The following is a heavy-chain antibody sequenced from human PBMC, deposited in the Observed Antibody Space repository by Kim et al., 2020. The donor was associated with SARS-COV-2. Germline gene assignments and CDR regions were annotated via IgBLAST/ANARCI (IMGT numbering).Heavy chain of an antibody. Sequence: SETLSLTCAVYGGSFSGYYWSWIRQPPGKGLEWIGEINHSGSTNYNPSLKSRVTISVDTSKNQFSLKLSSETAADTAVYYCSLFGVVIPYYFDYWGQGTLVTVSS. J-gene: IGHJ4*02. V-gene: IGHV4-34*01. D-gene: IGHD3-3*02. CDR2: INHSGST. CDR1: GGSFSGYY. CDR3: SLFGVVIPYYFDY.